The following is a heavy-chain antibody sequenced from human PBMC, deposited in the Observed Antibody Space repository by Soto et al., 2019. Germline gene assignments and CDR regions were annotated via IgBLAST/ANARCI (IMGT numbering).Heavy chain of an antibody. V-gene: IGHV3-33*01. J-gene: IGHJ6*02. Sequence: GSLRLSCAASGFTFNSYGFNWVRQAPGKGLGWGAVRWYDGNTKYYADSVKGRFTISRDNLKNTLYLQMNSLTAEDTAVYYCARPLVAPVSGPYYYGMDVWGQGTTVTVSS. CDR2: RWYDGNTK. CDR1: GFTFNSYG. D-gene: IGHD6-19*01. CDR3: ARPLVAPVSGPYYYGMDV.